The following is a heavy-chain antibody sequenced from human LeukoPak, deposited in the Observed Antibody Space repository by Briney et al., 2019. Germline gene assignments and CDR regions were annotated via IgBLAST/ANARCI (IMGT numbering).Heavy chain of an antibody. CDR2: IIPIFGTA. Sequence: GSSVRVSCKASGSTFSSYAISWVRQAPGQGLEWMGRIIPIFGTANYAQKFQGRVTVTTDESTSTAYMELSSLRSEDTAVYYCARVAGLVAGTDYWGQGTLVTVSS. CDR3: ARVAGLVAGTDY. CDR1: GSTFSSYA. V-gene: IGHV1-69*05. D-gene: IGHD6-19*01. J-gene: IGHJ4*02.